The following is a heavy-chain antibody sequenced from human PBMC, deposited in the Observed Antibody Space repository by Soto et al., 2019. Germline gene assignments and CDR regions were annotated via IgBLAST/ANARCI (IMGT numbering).Heavy chain of an antibody. V-gene: IGHV3-9*01. J-gene: IGHJ4*02. CDR3: AKDKDLARDGPFDY. CDR2: ISWNSGDI. D-gene: IGHD5-12*01. CDR1: GFSFDDYG. Sequence: EVQLVESGGGSVQPGRSLRLSCAASGFSFDDYGMHWVRQGPGKGLEWVSGISWNSGDIYYADSVKGRFTISRDNAKSCQYLQMNSLRTEDTDLYDCAKDKDLARDGPFDYWGQGILVTVSS.